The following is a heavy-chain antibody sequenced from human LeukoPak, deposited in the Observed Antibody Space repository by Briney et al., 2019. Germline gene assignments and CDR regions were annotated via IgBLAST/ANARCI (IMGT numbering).Heavy chain of an antibody. CDR1: GFTFNDYY. V-gene: IGHV3-11*04. CDR3: VMTAGPPTDH. J-gene: IGHJ4*01. Sequence: PGGSLTLSXTGSGFTFNDYYMSSVCQAPGKGMEWLSLISAGGYPIYYAHSVRGRFTISRDTAKNSLYLQMNSLRVEDTAVYYCVMTAGPPTDHWGQGALVTVSS. CDR2: ISAGGYPI.